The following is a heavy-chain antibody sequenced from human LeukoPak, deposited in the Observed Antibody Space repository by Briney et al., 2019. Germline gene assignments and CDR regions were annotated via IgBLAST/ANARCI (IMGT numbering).Heavy chain of an antibody. CDR2: IYYSGST. V-gene: IGHV4-31*11. J-gene: IGHJ4*02. CDR1: GGSISSGAYF. CDR3: ARGRDDYVQYTPPDC. D-gene: IGHD3-16*01. Sequence: SQTLSLTCAVSGGSISSGAYFWSWIRQHPGKGLEWIGYIYYSGSTYYNLSLKSRVTISVDTSKNQFSLKLSSVTAADTAVYYCARGRDDYVQYTPPDCWGQGTLVTVSS.